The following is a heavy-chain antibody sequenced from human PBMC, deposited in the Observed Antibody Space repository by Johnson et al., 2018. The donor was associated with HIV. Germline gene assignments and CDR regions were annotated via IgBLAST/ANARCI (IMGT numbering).Heavy chain of an antibody. J-gene: IGHJ3*02. D-gene: IGHD1-26*01. V-gene: IGHV3-23*04. Sequence: VQLVESGGGLVQPGGSLRLSCAASGFTFSTYAMTWVRQAPGRGLEWVSTIGGSGGTTYYADSVKGRFTISRDSSKNTVYLHMDSLRVGDTAMYYCAKYGGGGTYFSAFDMWGQGTLVTVPA. CDR1: GFTFSTYA. CDR3: AKYGGGGTYFSAFDM. CDR2: IGGSGGTT.